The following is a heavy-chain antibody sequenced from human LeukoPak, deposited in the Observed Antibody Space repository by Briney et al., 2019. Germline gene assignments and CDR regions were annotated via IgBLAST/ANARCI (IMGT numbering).Heavy chain of an antibody. D-gene: IGHD3-16*02. J-gene: IGHJ5*02. CDR2: IYTSGST. CDR3: AREGPRREFGKLIVGFRGWLDP. CDR1: GGSISTSNYY. V-gene: IGHV4-61*02. Sequence: PSETLSLTCTVSGGSISTSNYYWSWIRQPAGKGLEWIGRIYTSGSTNYNPSPKSRVTISVDTSKNQSSLKLNSVTAADTAVYYCAREGPRREFGKLIVGFRGWLDPWGQGTLVTVSS.